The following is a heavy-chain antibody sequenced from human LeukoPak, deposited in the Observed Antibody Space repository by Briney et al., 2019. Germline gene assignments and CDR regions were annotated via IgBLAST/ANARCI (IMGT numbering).Heavy chain of an antibody. D-gene: IGHD2-15*01. CDR3: ARGEHCSGGSCYAFDY. V-gene: IGHV1-2*02. J-gene: IGHJ4*02. CDR2: FNPYSGGT. CDR1: GYTFTGYY. Sequence: GASVKVSCKASGYTFTGYYMHWVRQAPGQGLGGRGWFNPYSGGTNNAQKFQGRVTMTRDTSISRAYMELSRLRSDDTAVYYCARGEHCSGGSCYAFDYWGQGTLVTVSS.